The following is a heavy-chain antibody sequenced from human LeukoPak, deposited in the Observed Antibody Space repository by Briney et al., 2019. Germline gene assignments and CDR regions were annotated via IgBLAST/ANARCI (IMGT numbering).Heavy chain of an antibody. Sequence: ASVKVSCKASGGTFSSYAISWVRLAPGQGLEWMGGIIPIFGTANYAQKFQGRVTITADESTSTAYMELSSLRSEDTAVYYCAVYYYDSSGYYWSPNWFDPWGQGTLVTVSS. J-gene: IGHJ5*02. CDR2: IIPIFGTA. D-gene: IGHD3-22*01. CDR1: GGTFSSYA. V-gene: IGHV1-69*13. CDR3: AVYYYDSSGYYWSPNWFDP.